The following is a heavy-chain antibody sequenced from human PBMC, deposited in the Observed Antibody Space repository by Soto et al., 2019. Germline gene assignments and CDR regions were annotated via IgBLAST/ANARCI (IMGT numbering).Heavy chain of an antibody. CDR1: GYTFTSYY. CDR3: ARDDSSGYSYFDY. J-gene: IGHJ4*02. V-gene: IGHV1-46*01. D-gene: IGHD3-22*01. Sequence: ASVKVSCKASGYTFTSYYMHWVRQAPGQGLEWMGIINPSGGSTSYAQKFQGRVTMTRDTSISTAYMELSRLRSDDTAVYYCARDDSSGYSYFDYWGQGTLVTVSS. CDR2: INPSGGST.